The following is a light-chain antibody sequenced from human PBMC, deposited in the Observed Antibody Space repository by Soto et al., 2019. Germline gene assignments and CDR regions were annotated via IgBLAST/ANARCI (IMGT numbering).Light chain of an antibody. CDR2: SAS. CDR3: QQYGSSPAT. CDR1: QHIRSNY. V-gene: IGKV3-20*01. J-gene: IGKJ1*01. Sequence: ESVLKQRPGRLSWCPGGRATLSCRASQHIRSNYLAWYQHKPGQAPRLLIYSASSRATGIPDRFSGSGSGTDFTLTISRLESEDFAVYYSQQYGSSPATFGQGTKVDIK.